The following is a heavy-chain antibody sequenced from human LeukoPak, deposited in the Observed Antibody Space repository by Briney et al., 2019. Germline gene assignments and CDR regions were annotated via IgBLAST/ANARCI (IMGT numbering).Heavy chain of an antibody. Sequence: ASVKVSCKASGYTFSTYDINWVRQATGQGLEWMGWMNPNSGDTGYAQKFQGRVTMTRNTSISTAYMELSSLRSEDTAVYYCARGGDYYDRSGYFRASADYWGQGTLVTVSS. CDR2: MNPNSGDT. CDR1: GYTFSTYD. V-gene: IGHV1-8*01. D-gene: IGHD3-22*01. CDR3: ARGGDYYDRSGYFRASADY. J-gene: IGHJ4*02.